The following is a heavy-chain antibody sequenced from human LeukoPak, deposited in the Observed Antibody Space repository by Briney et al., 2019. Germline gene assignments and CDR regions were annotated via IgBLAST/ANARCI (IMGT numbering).Heavy chain of an antibody. CDR2: IYSDGST. Sequence: GGSLRLSCAASGFTVSSNYLSWVRQAPGKGLEWVSIIYSDGSTYYADSVKGRFTISRDNSKNTLFLQMNSLRAEDTAVYYCAIASQGGMGSLGFDYWGQGTLVTVSS. CDR1: GFTVSSNY. J-gene: IGHJ4*02. D-gene: IGHD1-26*01. CDR3: AIASQGGMGSLGFDY. V-gene: IGHV3-66*01.